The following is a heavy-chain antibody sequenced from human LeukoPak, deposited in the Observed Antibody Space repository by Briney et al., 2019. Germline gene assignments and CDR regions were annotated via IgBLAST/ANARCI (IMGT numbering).Heavy chain of an antibody. Sequence: GGSLRLSCAASGFTFSSYWMSWVRQAPGKGLEWVANIKQDGSEKYYVDSVKGRFTISRDNAKNSLYLQMNSLRAEDTAVYYCARDTPLTTVTNYMDVWGKGTTVTISS. CDR1: GFTFSSYW. D-gene: IGHD4-17*01. CDR3: ARDTPLTTVTNYMDV. V-gene: IGHV3-7*01. J-gene: IGHJ6*03. CDR2: IKQDGSEK.